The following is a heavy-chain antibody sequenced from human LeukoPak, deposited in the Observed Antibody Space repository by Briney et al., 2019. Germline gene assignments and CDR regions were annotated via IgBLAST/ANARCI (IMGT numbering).Heavy chain of an antibody. D-gene: IGHD2-2*01. CDR2: ISYDGSNK. CDR1: GFTFSSYA. Sequence: GGSLRLSCAASGFTFSSYAMHWVRQAPGKGLEWVTVISYDGSNKYYADSVKGRFTISRDNSKNTLYLQMNSLRAEDTAVYYCARDEEDQLRLYFQHWGQGTLVIVSS. V-gene: IGHV3-30-3*01. J-gene: IGHJ1*01. CDR3: ARDEEDQLRLYFQH.